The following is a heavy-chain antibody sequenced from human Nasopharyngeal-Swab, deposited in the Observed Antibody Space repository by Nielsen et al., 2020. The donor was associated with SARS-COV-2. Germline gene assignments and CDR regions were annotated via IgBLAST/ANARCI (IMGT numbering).Heavy chain of an antibody. CDR1: GYTFTSYA. CDR3: ARSISITVAGTLGY. J-gene: IGHJ4*02. V-gene: IGHV1-3*01. CDR2: INAGNSNT. Sequence: ASVKVSCKASGYTFTSYAMHWVRQAPGQRLEWMGWINAGNSNTKYSQKFQGRVTITRDTSATTAYMELSSLRSEDTAVYFCARSISITVAGTLGYWGQGTLVTVSS. D-gene: IGHD6-19*01.